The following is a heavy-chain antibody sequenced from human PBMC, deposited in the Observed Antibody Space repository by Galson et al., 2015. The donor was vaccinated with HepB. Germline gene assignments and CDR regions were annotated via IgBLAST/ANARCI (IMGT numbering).Heavy chain of an antibody. CDR1: GFTVSTSY. CDR3: ASDTGDEGIIDH. J-gene: IGHJ4*02. D-gene: IGHD2-15*01. CDR2: VYGGAKT. V-gene: IGHV3-66*01. Sequence: SLRLSCAASGFTVSTSYMSWVRQAPGKGLEWVAMVYGGAKTHHADSVKGRFTISRDNSRSTLFLQMNSLRAEDTAVYYCASDTGDEGIIDHWGQGTLVTVSS.